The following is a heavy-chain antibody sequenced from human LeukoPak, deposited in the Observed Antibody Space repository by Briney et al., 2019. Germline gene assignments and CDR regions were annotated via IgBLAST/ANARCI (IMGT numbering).Heavy chain of an antibody. D-gene: IGHD1-26*01. J-gene: IGHJ4*02. Sequence: GGSLRLSCAASGFTFSSYAMSWVRQAPGKGLEWVAVIWYDGSNKYYADSVKGRFTISRDNSKNTLYLQMNSLRAEDTAVYYCAKDSALYYFDYWGQGALVTVSS. V-gene: IGHV3-33*06. CDR1: GFTFSSYA. CDR2: IWYDGSNK. CDR3: AKDSALYYFDY.